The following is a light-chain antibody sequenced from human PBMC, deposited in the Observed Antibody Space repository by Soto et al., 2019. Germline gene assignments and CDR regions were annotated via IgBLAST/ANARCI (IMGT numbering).Light chain of an antibody. J-gene: IGKJ1*01. V-gene: IGKV3-20*01. Sequence: ESVLTQSPDTLSLSPGERATLSCRASQSVSSSYLAWYQQKPGQAPRLLIYGASSRATGIPDRFSGSGSGTDFKLTISSLEPEDFALYYCQQYASSPWTFGQGTKVEI. CDR3: QQYASSPWT. CDR2: GAS. CDR1: QSVSSSY.